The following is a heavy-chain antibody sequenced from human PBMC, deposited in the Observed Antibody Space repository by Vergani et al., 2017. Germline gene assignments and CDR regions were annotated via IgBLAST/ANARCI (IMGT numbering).Heavy chain of an antibody. CDR3: AKHPGISTTRPYYAMDV. CDR2: ISPGASTV. V-gene: IGHV3-11*01. CDR1: GFKFSDHY. Sequence: LEESGGGSVKPGGSLRLSCAASGFKFSDHYMSWIRQAPGKGLEWVSHISPGASTVSYTDSVTCRFTVSRDNDNNSLTLDMTTLRVEDTAVYYCAKHPGISTTRPYYAMDVWGQGTTVTVSS. D-gene: IGHD1-1*01. J-gene: IGHJ6*02.